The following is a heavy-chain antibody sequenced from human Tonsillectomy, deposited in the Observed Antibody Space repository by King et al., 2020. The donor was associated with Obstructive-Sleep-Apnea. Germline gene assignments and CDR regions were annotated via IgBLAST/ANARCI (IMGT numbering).Heavy chain of an antibody. CDR2: ISSSSSTI. V-gene: IGHV3-48*01. J-gene: IGHJ5*02. Sequence: VQLVESGGGLVQPGGSLRLSCAASGFTFSSYSMNWVRQAPGRGLEWVSYISSSSSTIYYADSVKGRLTISGDNAKNSLYLQMNSLRAEDTAVYYCARDFTWAAAEVRWFDPWGQGTLVTVSS. CDR1: GFTFSSYS. CDR3: ARDFTWAAAEVRWFDP. D-gene: IGHD6-13*01.